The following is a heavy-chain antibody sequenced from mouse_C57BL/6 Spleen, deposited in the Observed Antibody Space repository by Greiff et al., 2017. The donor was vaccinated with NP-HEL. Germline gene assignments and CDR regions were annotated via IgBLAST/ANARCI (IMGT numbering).Heavy chain of an antibody. CDR3: ARDSYFDV. V-gene: IGHV3-1*01. CDR1: GYSITSGYD. Sequence: VQLKESGPGMVKPSQSLSLTCTVTGYSITSGYDWHWIRHFPGNKLEWMGYISYSGSTNYNPSLKSRISITHDTSKKHFFLKLNSVTTEDTATYYCARDSYFDVWGTGTTVTVSS. CDR2: ISYSGST. J-gene: IGHJ1*03.